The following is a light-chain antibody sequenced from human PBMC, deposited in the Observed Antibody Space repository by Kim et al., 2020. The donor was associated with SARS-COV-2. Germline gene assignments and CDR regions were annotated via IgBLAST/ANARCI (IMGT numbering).Light chain of an antibody. CDR2: YDS. J-gene: IGLJ2*01. V-gene: IGLV3-21*04. Sequence: PGETARITCGGNNIGSKSVHWYQQKPGQAPVLVIYYDSDRPSGIPERFSGSNSGNTATLTISRVEAGDEADYYCQVWDSSSDHVVFGGGTQLTVL. CDR1: NIGSKS. CDR3: QVWDSSSDHVV.